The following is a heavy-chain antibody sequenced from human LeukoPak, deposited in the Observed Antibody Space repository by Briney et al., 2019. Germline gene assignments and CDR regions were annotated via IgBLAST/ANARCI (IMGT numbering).Heavy chain of an antibody. Sequence: EASVTVSCKASGGTFSSYAISWVRQAPGQGLEWMRGIIPIFGTANYAQKFQGRVTITADESTSTAYTELSSLRSEDTAVYYCANLQLERGFHYYMDVWGKGTTVTISS. J-gene: IGHJ6*03. CDR1: GGTFSSYA. V-gene: IGHV1-69*13. D-gene: IGHD1-1*01. CDR3: ANLQLERGFHYYMDV. CDR2: IIPIFGTA.